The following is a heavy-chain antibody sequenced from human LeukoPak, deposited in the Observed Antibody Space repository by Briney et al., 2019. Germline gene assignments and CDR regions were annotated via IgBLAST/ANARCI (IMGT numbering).Heavy chain of an antibody. CDR2: IIPIFGTA. J-gene: IGHJ4*02. CDR1: GGTFSSYA. Sequence: SVKVSCKASGGTFSSYAISWVRQAPGQGLEWMGGIIPIFGTANYAQKFQGRVTITADESTSTGYMELSSLRSEDTAVYYCARSNYYDILTGYYYYFDYWGQGTPVTVSS. D-gene: IGHD3-9*01. CDR3: ARSNYYDILTGYYYYFDY. V-gene: IGHV1-69*13.